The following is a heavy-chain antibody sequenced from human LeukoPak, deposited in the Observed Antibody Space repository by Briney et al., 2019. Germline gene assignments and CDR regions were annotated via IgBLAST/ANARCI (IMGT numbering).Heavy chain of an antibody. J-gene: IGHJ4*02. V-gene: IGHV3-66*01. Sequence: GGSLRLSCAASGFTVSSNYMSWVRQAPGKGLEWVSVIYSGGSTYYADSVKGRFTISRDNSKNTLYLQVNSLRAEDTAVYYCARAHSSGWYYFDYWGQGTLVTVSS. CDR3: ARAHSSGWYYFDY. D-gene: IGHD6-19*01. CDR1: GFTVSSNY. CDR2: IYSGGST.